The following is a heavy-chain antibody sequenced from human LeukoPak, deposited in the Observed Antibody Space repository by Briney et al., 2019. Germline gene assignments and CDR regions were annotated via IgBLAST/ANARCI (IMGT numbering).Heavy chain of an antibody. CDR1: GGSISSGGYY. CDR2: IYYSGGT. CDR3: ARARSGNNWFDP. J-gene: IGHJ5*02. Sequence: SETLSLTCTVSGGSISSGGYYWSWIRQHPGKGLEWIGYIYYSGGTYYNPSLKSRVTISVDTSKNQFSLKLSSVTAADTAVYYCARARSGNNWFDPWGQGTLVTVSS. V-gene: IGHV4-31*03. D-gene: IGHD3-3*01.